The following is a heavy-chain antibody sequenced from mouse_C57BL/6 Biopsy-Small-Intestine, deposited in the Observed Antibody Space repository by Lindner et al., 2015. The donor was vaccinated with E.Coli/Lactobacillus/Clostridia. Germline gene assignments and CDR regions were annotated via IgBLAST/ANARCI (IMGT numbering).Heavy chain of an antibody. CDR1: GYTFTSYW. CDR3: AGYGWGAMDY. CDR2: IHPNSGST. V-gene: IGHV1-64*01. D-gene: IGHD1-1*01. Sequence: VQLQESGAELVKPGASVKISCKASGYTFTSYWMHWVKQRPGQGLEWIGMIHPNSGSTNYNEKFKSKATLTVDKSSSTAYMQLSSLTSEDSAVYYCAGYGWGAMDYWGQGTSVTVSS. J-gene: IGHJ4*01.